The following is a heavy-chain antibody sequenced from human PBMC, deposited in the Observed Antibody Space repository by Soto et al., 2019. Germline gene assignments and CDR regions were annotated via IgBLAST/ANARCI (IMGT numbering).Heavy chain of an antibody. V-gene: IGHV1-18*01. D-gene: IGHD1-1*01. CDR1: GYGFTIYG. CDR3: ARGRYGDY. Sequence: QIHLVQSGAEVKKPGASVKVSCKGSGYGFTIYGITWVRQAPGQGLERMAWISAHNGNTNYAQKVQGRVTVTRDTSTSTAYMELRSLRSDDTAVYYCARGRYGDYWGQGALVTVSS. J-gene: IGHJ4*02. CDR2: ISAHNGNT.